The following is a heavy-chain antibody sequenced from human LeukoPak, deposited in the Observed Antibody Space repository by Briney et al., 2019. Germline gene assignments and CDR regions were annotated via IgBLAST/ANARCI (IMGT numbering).Heavy chain of an antibody. CDR3: ARDRGGSYSAIDY. CDR2: ISSSSSTI. D-gene: IGHD1-26*01. Sequence: GGSLRLSCVASGFTFSNYWMSWVRQAPGKGLEWVSFISSSSSTIYYADSVKGRFTISRDNAKNSLYLQMNSLRAEDTAVYYCARDRGGSYSAIDYWGQGTLVTVSS. CDR1: GFTFSNYW. J-gene: IGHJ4*02. V-gene: IGHV3-48*04.